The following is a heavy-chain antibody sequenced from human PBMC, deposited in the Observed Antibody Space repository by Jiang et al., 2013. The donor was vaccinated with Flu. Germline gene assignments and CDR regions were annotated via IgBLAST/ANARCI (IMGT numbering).Heavy chain of an antibody. CDR3: AKSGAGFPYGMDV. CDR1: GSSISSYY. D-gene: IGHD1-14*01. V-gene: IGHV4-59*13. CDR2: VYDIGSP. J-gene: IGHJ6*02. Sequence: GPGLVKPSETLSLTCTVSGSSISSYYWNWFRQSPRKGLEWIGYVYDIGSPSYSPSLKSRVTISVDTSKNQFSLRLNSVTAADTAVYYCAKSGAGFPYGMDVWGQGTTVFVS.